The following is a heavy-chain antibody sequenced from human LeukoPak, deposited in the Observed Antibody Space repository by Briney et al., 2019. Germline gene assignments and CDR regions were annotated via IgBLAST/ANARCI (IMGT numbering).Heavy chain of an antibody. J-gene: IGHJ3*02. CDR2: IKQDGSEK. CDR1: GFTFSSYW. D-gene: IGHD3-22*01. Sequence: GGSLRLSCAASGFTFSSYWMSWVRQAPGKGLEWVANIKQDGSEKYYVDSVKGQFTISRDNAKNSLYLQMNSLRAEDTAVYYCARGITMIVVVSPPIWGQGTMVTVSS. V-gene: IGHV3-7*04. CDR3: ARGITMIVVVSPPI.